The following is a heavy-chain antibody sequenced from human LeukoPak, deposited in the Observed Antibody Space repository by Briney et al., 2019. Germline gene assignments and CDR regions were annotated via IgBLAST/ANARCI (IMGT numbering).Heavy chain of an antibody. Sequence: SETLSLTCTVSGGSISSFYWSWFYWSWIRQPPGKGLEWIGYIYFSGSTNYNPSLKSRVTISVDTSKNQFSLKLSSVTAAGTAVYYCASRVFSSSWWRHAYYFDYWGQGTLVTVSS. CDR2: IYFSGST. J-gene: IGHJ4*02. V-gene: IGHV4-59*12. CDR3: ASRVFSSSWWRHAYYFDY. D-gene: IGHD6-13*01. CDR1: GGSISSFY.